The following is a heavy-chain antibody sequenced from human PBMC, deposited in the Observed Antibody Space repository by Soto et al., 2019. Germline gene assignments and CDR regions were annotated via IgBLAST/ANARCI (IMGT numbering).Heavy chain of an antibody. V-gene: IGHV4-4*07. CDR3: ARDGMTTGDT. J-gene: IGHJ4*02. D-gene: IGHD2-21*02. Sequence: SETLSLTCIVSGVSVRSYTWSWVRQPANKGLEWIGRVFSSVSATYNPSLKSRVTITMDTPENRISLKLDSVTAADAGVYDCARDGMTTGDTWGPGTAVTVS. CDR1: GVSVRSYT. CDR2: VFSSVSA.